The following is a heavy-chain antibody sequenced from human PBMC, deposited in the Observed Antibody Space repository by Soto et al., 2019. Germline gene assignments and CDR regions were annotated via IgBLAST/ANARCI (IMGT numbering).Heavy chain of an antibody. CDR3: ARHPSRRYYDSSGYYYPLVYGMDV. J-gene: IGHJ6*02. Sequence: SETLSLTCTVSGGSISSYYWSWIRQPPGKGLEWIGYFYYSGSTNYNPSLKSRVTISVDTSKNQFSLKLSSVTAADTAVYYCARHPSRRYYDSSGYYYPLVYGMDVWGQGTTVTVSS. V-gene: IGHV4-59*08. CDR2: FYYSGST. CDR1: GGSISSYY. D-gene: IGHD3-22*01.